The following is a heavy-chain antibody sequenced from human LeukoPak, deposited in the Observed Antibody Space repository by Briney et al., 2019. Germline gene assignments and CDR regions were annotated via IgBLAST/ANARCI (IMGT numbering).Heavy chain of an antibody. D-gene: IGHD1-26*01. CDR2: ISYDEDNK. Sequence: PGRSLRLSCAASGFPFSYYSMHWVRQAPGKGLEWVAVISYDEDNKYYAESVKRRFAISRDNSKDTLYLQMNSLRAGDTAVYYCARSPTRSLRVGEFDFWGQGTLVTVSS. CDR3: ARSPTRSLRVGEFDF. J-gene: IGHJ4*02. V-gene: IGHV3-30*09. CDR1: GFPFSYYS.